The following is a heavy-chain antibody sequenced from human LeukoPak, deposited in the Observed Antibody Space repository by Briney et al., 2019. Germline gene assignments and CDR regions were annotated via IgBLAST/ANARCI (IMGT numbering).Heavy chain of an antibody. J-gene: IGHJ4*02. V-gene: IGHV4-59*01. D-gene: IGHD3-3*01. CDR3: ARGRDFWSGYSFDY. CDR2: VYYSGST. Sequence: SETLSLTCTVSGGSISTYYWSWVRQPPGKRLEWIGYVYYSGSTEYNPSLKSRVTMSVDTSKIQFSLKLNSMTAADTAVYYCARGRDFWSGYSFDYWGQGALVTVSS. CDR1: GGSISTYY.